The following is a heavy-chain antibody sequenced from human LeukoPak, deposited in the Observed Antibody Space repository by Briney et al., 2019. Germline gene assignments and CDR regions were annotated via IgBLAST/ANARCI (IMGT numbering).Heavy chain of an antibody. CDR3: ARDRGPWFGEWGESGWFDP. D-gene: IGHD3-10*01. CDR2: INWNGGST. Sequence: GGSLRLSCAASGFTFDDYGMSWVRQAPGKGLEWVSGINWNGGSTGYADSVKGRFTISRDNAKNSLYMQMNSLRAEDTALYHCARDRGPWFGEWGESGWFDPWGQGTLVTVSS. V-gene: IGHV3-20*01. J-gene: IGHJ5*02. CDR1: GFTFDDYG.